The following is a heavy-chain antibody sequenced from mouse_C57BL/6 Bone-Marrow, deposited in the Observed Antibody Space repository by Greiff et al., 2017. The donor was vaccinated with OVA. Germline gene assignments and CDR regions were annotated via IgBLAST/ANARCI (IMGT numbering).Heavy chain of an antibody. CDR1: GYTFTDYY. Sequence: EVQLQQSGPELVKPGASVKISCKASGYTFTDYYMNWVKQSHGKSLEWIGDINPNNGGTSYNQKFKGKATLTVDKSSSTAYMELRSLTSEDSAVYYCARWIYYYGSSYFDYWGQGTTLTVSS. V-gene: IGHV1-26*01. D-gene: IGHD1-1*01. J-gene: IGHJ2*01. CDR2: INPNNGGT. CDR3: ARWIYYYGSSYFDY.